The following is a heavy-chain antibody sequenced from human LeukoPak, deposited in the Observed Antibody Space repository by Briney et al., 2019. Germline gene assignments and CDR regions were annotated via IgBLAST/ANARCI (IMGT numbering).Heavy chain of an antibody. Sequence: ASVKVSCEETGDTFTSYYMRWVRQSPGQGLEWMGIISPSGGSTSDAQKFQGRVTMIRDTSTSTVYMELSSLRSEDTAVYYCARTISDWYFDLWGRGTLVNVSS. J-gene: IGHJ2*01. CDR2: ISPSGGST. D-gene: IGHD5-12*01. CDR1: GDTFTSYY. CDR3: ARTISDWYFDL. V-gene: IGHV1-46*01.